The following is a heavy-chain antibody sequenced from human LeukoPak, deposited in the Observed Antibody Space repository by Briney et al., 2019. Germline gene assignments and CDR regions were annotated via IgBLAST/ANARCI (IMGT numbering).Heavy chain of an antibody. Sequence: PGRSPRLSCAASGFTFDDYAMHWVRQAPGKGLEWVSGISWNSGSIGYADSVEGRFTISRDNAKNSLYLQMNSLRAEDTALYYCAKDTSIAVAGTALDYWGQGTLVTVSS. V-gene: IGHV3-9*01. CDR3: AKDTSIAVAGTALDY. CDR2: ISWNSGSI. J-gene: IGHJ4*02. CDR1: GFTFDDYA. D-gene: IGHD6-19*01.